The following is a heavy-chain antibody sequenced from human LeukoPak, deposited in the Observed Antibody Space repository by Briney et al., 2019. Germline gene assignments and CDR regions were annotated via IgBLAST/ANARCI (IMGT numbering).Heavy chain of an antibody. J-gene: IGHJ6*03. V-gene: IGHV1-18*01. CDR2: ISAYNGNT. CDR1: GYTFTSYG. D-gene: IGHD5-12*01. CDR3: TRHSGYDHYYYYYMDV. Sequence: ASVKVSCQASGYTFTSYGISWVRLAPGQGLEWMGWISAYNGNTNYAQKLQGRVTMTTDTSTSTAYMELRSLRSDDTAVYYCTRHSGYDHYYYYYMDVWGKGTTVTVSS.